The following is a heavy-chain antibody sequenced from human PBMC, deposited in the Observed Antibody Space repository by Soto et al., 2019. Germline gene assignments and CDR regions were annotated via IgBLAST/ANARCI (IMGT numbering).Heavy chain of an antibody. CDR3: ARPRAGYSSSWYDY. CDR1: GFTFSSYG. D-gene: IGHD6-13*01. J-gene: IGHJ4*02. Sequence: QVQLVESGGGVVQPGRSLRLSCAASGFTFSSYGMHWVRQAPGKGLEWVAVIWYDGSNKYYADSVKGRFTISRDNSKNTLYLQMNRLKAEDTAVYYCARPRAGYSSSWYDYWGQGTLVTVSS. V-gene: IGHV3-33*01. CDR2: IWYDGSNK.